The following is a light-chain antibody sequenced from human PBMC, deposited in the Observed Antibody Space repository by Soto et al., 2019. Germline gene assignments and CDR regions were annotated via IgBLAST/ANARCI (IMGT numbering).Light chain of an antibody. CDR1: SSDVGRYNL. Sequence: QSALTQPASVSGSPGQSITISCTGTSSDVGRYNLVSWYQQHPGKAPKLMIYEGSKRPSGVSNRFSGSKSGNTASLTISGVQDEDEYGYSCCSCAGSRVFGGGTKVTVL. V-gene: IGLV2-23*01. J-gene: IGLJ3*02. CDR2: EGS. CDR3: CSCAGSRV.